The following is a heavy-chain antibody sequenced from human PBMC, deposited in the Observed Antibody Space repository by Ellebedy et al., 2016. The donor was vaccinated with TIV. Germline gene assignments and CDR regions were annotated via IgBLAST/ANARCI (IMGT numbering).Heavy chain of an antibody. CDR1: GGSISSSNW. CDR2: IYHSGST. D-gene: IGHD1-7*01. J-gene: IGHJ6*02. V-gene: IGHV4-4*02. CDR3: ARAWGFKLNYFYYGMDV. Sequence: SETLSLTXAVSGGSISSSNWWSWVRQPPGKGLEWIGEIYHSGSTNYNPSLKSRVTISVDKSKNQFSLKLSSVTAADTAVYYCARAWGFKLNYFYYGMDVWGQGTTVTVSS.